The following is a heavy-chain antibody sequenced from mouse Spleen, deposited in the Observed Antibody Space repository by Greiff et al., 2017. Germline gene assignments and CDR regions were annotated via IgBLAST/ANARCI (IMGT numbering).Heavy chain of an antibody. J-gene: IGHJ1*01. CDR2: IRSKSNNYAT. D-gene: IGHD2-3*01. V-gene: IGHV10-1*01. Sequence: EVQGVESGGGLVQPKGSLKLSCAASGFSFNTYAMNWVRQAPGKGLEWVARIRSKSNNYATYYADSVKDRFTISRDDSESMLYLQMNNLKTEDTAMYYCVRGGIYDGYYFDVWGAGTTVTVSS. CDR1: GFSFNTYA. CDR3: VRGGIYDGYYFDV.